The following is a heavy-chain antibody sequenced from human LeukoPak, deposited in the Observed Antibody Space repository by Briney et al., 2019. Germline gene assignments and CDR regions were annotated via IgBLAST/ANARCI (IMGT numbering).Heavy chain of an antibody. Sequence: SETLSLTCTVSGGSISSGDYYWSWIRQPPGKGLEWIGYIYYSGSTYYNPSLKSRVTISVDTSKNQFSLKLSSVTAADTAVYYCARKSPTNYGDYGHFDYWGQGTLVTVSS. CDR3: ARKSPTNYGDYGHFDY. D-gene: IGHD4-17*01. CDR1: GGSISSGDYY. CDR2: IYYSGST. V-gene: IGHV4-30-4*01. J-gene: IGHJ4*02.